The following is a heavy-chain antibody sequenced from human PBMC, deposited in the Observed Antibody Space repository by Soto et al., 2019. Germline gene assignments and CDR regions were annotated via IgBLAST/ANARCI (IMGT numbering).Heavy chain of an antibody. J-gene: IGHJ4*02. CDR1: GYSISTYW. D-gene: IGHD3-10*01. CDR2: VKQDGSEE. V-gene: IGHV3-7*01. CDR3: AKTTRGAQIEDS. Sequence: PGGSLRLSCAASGYSISTYWMSWVRQAPGKGLEWVANVKQDGSEEYYVDSVKGRFTISRDNAKNSLYLQMNSLRVEDTAVYYCAKTTRGAQIEDSWGQGTLVTVSS.